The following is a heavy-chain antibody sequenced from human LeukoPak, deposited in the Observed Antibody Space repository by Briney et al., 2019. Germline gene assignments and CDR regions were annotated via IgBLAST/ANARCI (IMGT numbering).Heavy chain of an antibody. Sequence: GGSLRLSCAASGFTFSDHYMDWVRQAPGKGLEWVSAISGSGGSTYYADSVKGRFTISRDNSKNTLYLQMNSLRAEDTAVYYCAKSGYYGSGSYYNVPYYYYYYMDVWGKGTTVTISS. V-gene: IGHV3-23*01. CDR1: GFTFSDHY. CDR2: ISGSGGST. D-gene: IGHD3-10*01. CDR3: AKSGYYGSGSYYNVPYYYYYYMDV. J-gene: IGHJ6*03.